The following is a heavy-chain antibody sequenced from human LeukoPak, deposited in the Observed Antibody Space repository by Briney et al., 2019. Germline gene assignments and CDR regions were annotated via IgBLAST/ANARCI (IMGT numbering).Heavy chain of an antibody. CDR1: GFTVSSNY. CDR3: ARGEGGYDSNFDF. J-gene: IGHJ4*02. D-gene: IGHD5-12*01. CDR2: IYSGGST. V-gene: IGHV3-53*01. Sequence: PGTSLRLSSAASGFTVSSNYMSWVRQAPGKGLEWVSVIYSGGSTYYAESVRGRFTISRDNSKNTLYLQMNSLRAEDTAVYYCARGEGGYDSNFDFWGQGTLVTVSS.